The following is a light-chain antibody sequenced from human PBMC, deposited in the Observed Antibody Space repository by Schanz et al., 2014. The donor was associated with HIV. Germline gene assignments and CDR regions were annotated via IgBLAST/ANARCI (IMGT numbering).Light chain of an antibody. J-gene: IGKJ2*01. CDR1: QSVLSSSNNKNY. CDR3: QQYYTIPPT. V-gene: IGKV4-1*01. Sequence: DIVMTQSADSLAVSLGERATIDCKSSQSVLSSSNNKNYLAWYQQKPGQPPKLLIHWASTRESGVPDRFSGSGSGTDFTLTISSLQAEDVAVYYCQQYYTIPPTFGRGTKLQIK. CDR2: WAS.